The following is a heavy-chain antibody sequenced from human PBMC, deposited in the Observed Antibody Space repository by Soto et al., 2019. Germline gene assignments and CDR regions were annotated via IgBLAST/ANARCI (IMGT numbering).Heavy chain of an antibody. V-gene: IGHV3-9*01. CDR3: STNTGDFDY. Sequence: EVQLVESGGGLVQPGRSLRLSCAASGFTFDAYAMHWVRQAPGKGLEWVSGISWNSGSIGYADSVKGRFTISRDNAKNSLYLQMNSLRAEDTALYYCSTNTGDFDYWGQGTLVTVSS. CDR2: ISWNSGSI. J-gene: IGHJ4*02. CDR1: GFTFDAYA. D-gene: IGHD4-17*01.